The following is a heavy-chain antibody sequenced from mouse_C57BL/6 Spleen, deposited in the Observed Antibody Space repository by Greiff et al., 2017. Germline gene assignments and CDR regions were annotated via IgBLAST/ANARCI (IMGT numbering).Heavy chain of an antibody. V-gene: IGHV5-16*01. CDR2: INYDGSST. CDR3: ARDRGSSYDY. CDR1: GFTFSDYY. D-gene: IGHD1-1*01. Sequence: EVKLMESEGGLVQPGSSMKLSCTASGFTFSDYYMAWVRQVPEKGLEWVANINYDGSSTYYLDSLKSRFIISRDNAKNILYLQMSSLKSEDTATYYCARDRGSSYDYWGQGTTLTVSS. J-gene: IGHJ2*01.